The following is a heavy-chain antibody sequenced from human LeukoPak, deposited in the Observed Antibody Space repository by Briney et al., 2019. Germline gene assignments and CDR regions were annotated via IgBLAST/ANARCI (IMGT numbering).Heavy chain of an antibody. CDR3: AKDIGKAAAGNLESYGLDV. D-gene: IGHD6-13*01. CDR1: GFTLHDFA. V-gene: IGHV3-9*01. Sequence: PGGSLRLSCAVSGFTLHDFAMHWVRQAPGKGLEWVSGISWDSGSIGYADTVKGRFTVSRDNAKNFLYLQMNSLRSEDTALYYCAKDIGKAAAGNLESYGLDVWGQGTTVIVSS. CDR2: ISWDSGSI. J-gene: IGHJ6*02.